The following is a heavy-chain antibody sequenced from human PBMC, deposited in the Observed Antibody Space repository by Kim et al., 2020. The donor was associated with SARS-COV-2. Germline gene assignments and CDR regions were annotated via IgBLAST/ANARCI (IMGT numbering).Heavy chain of an antibody. CDR3: ARVAIRGAAADSAEVGPPYYYYYYGMDV. CDR2: IYYSGRT. J-gene: IGHJ6*02. Sequence: SETLSLTCTVSGGSVSSGSYYWSWIRQPPGKGLEWIGYIYYSGRTNYNPSLKSRVTISEDTSKTQFSLKLSFVTAADTAVYYCARVAIRGAAADSAEVGPPYYYYYYGMDVWGQGTTVTVSS. V-gene: IGHV4-61*01. CDR1: GGSVSSGSYY. D-gene: IGHD6-13*01.